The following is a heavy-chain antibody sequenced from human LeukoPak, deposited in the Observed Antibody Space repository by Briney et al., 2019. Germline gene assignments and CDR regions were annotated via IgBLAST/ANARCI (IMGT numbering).Heavy chain of an antibody. J-gene: IGHJ4*02. V-gene: IGHV3-21*01. D-gene: IGHD6-19*01. CDR2: ISTGSTYR. CDR1: GFTFSTFA. CDR3: ARDPLGKGGAVGDL. Sequence: GGSLRLSCAASGFTFSTFAMLWVRQAPGKGLEWVSFISTGSTYRYYADSLKGRFTISRDNAKNSLYLQMNSLRAEDTAVYYCARDPLGKGGAVGDLWGQGTLVTVSS.